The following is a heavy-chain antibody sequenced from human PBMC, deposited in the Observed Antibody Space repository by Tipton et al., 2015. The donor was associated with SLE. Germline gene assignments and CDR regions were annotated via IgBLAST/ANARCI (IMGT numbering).Heavy chain of an antibody. CDR1: GGSISSYY. V-gene: IGHV4-59*01. CDR3: ARDSSGWVSFDY. Sequence: GSLRLSCTVSGGSISSYYWSWIRQPPGKGLEWIGYIYYSGSTNYNPSLKSLVTISVDTSKNQFSLKLSSVTAADTAVYYCARDSSGWVSFDYWGQGTLVTVSS. CDR2: IYYSGST. D-gene: IGHD6-19*01. J-gene: IGHJ4*02.